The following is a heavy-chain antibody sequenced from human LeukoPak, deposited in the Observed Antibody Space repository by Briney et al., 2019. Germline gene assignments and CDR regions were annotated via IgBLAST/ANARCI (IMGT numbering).Heavy chain of an antibody. CDR3: ARGPIMYTVGGVIVKEPLDY. D-gene: IGHD3-16*02. J-gene: IGHJ4*02. V-gene: IGHV4-34*01. CDR2: INHSGST. CDR1: GGSFSGYY. Sequence: SETLSLTCAVYGGSFSGYYWSWIRQPPGKGLEWIGEINHSGSTNYNPSLQSRVTISVDTSKNQFSLKLSSVTAADTAVDYCARGPIMYTVGGVIVKEPLDYWGQGTLVTVSS.